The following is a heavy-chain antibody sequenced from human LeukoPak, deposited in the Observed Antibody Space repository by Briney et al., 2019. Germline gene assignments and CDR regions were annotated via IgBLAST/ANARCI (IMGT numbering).Heavy chain of an antibody. Sequence: PSQTLSLTCTVSGGSISSGGYYWSWIRQPPGKGLEWIGYIYHSGSTYYNPSLKSRVTISVDRSKNQFSLKLSSVTAADTAVYYCARTHSSSLDFDYWGQGTLVTVSS. J-gene: IGHJ4*02. V-gene: IGHV4-30-2*01. CDR1: GGSISSGGYY. D-gene: IGHD6-6*01. CDR3: ARTHSSSLDFDY. CDR2: IYHSGST.